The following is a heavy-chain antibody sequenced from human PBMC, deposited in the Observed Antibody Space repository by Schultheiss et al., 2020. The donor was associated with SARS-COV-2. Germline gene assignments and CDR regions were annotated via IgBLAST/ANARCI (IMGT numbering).Heavy chain of an antibody. CDR2: IYTSGST. CDR1: GYSISSGYY. V-gene: IGHV4-4*07. Sequence: SETLSLTCAVSGYSISSGYYWSWIRQPAGKGLEWIGRIYTSGSTNYNPSLKSRVTMSVDTSKNQFSLKLSSVTAADTAVYYCARGGAMVKHWGQGTLVTVSS. J-gene: IGHJ4*02. CDR3: ARGGAMVKH. D-gene: IGHD5-18*01.